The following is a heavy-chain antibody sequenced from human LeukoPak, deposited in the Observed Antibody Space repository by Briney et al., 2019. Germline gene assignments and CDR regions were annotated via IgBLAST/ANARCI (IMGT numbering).Heavy chain of an antibody. D-gene: IGHD2-2*01. V-gene: IGHV4-59*03. Sequence: SETLSLTCTVSGGSISSYYWSWIRQPPGKGLEWIGYIYHSGSTNYNPSLKSRVTISVDTSKNQFSLRLSSVTAADTAVYYCAIRPLGYCSGTCRDYWGQGTLVAISS. CDR1: GGSISSYY. J-gene: IGHJ4*02. CDR3: AIRPLGYCSGTCRDY. CDR2: IYHSGST.